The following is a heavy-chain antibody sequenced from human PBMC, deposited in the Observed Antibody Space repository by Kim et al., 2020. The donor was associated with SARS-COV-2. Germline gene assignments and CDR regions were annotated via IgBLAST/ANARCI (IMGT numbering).Heavy chain of an antibody. CDR1: GGTFSSYA. V-gene: IGHV1-69*13. CDR3: ARDRGYCSGGSCYDYYYGMDV. Sequence: SVKVSCKASGGTFSSYAISWVRQAPGQGLEWMGGIIPIFGTANYAQKFQGRVTITADESTSTAYMELSSLRSEDTAVYYCARDRGYCSGGSCYDYYYGMDVWGQGTTVPVSS. CDR2: IIPIFGTA. D-gene: IGHD2-15*01. J-gene: IGHJ6*02.